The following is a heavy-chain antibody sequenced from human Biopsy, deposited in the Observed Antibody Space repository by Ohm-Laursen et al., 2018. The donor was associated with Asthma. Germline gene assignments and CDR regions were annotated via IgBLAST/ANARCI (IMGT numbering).Heavy chain of an antibody. Sequence: SVKVSCKSLGGTFNTYVIGWVRQAPGQRLEWMGGINSVFGTTTYPQKFQDRVTITADDSTSTVYMELSSLRSEDTAVYYCARKAGSCISRTCYSLDFWGQGTLVTASS. CDR1: GGTFNTYV. CDR3: ARKAGSCISRTCYSLDF. CDR2: INSVFGTT. V-gene: IGHV1-69*13. D-gene: IGHD2-15*01. J-gene: IGHJ4*02.